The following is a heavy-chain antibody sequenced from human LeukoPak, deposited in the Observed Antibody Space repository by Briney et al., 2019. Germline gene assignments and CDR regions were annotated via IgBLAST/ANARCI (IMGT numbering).Heavy chain of an antibody. V-gene: IGHV4-59*08. CDR3: ARHYYGSGMRDY. D-gene: IGHD3-10*01. CDR1: GAFFSRYY. Sequence: PSETLSLTCTASGAFFSRYYWSWIRQSPGKGLEWIGYVYYNAGTKYNPSLEGRITISIDASRNQFSLRLNSVTAADTAVYYCARHYYGSGMRDYWGQGTLVTVSS. CDR2: VYYNAGT. J-gene: IGHJ4*02.